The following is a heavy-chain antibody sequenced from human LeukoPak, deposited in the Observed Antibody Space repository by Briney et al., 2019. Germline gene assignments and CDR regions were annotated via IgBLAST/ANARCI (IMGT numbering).Heavy chain of an antibody. Sequence: GGSLRLSCAASGFTFSSYAMHWVRQAPGKGLEWVAVISYDGSNKYYADSVKGRFTISRDNSKNTLYLQMNSLRAEDTAVYYCAREGLITMVRGAADIWGQGTMVTVSS. CDR2: ISYDGSNK. CDR1: GFTFSSYA. V-gene: IGHV3-30*04. D-gene: IGHD3-10*01. J-gene: IGHJ3*02. CDR3: AREGLITMVRGAADI.